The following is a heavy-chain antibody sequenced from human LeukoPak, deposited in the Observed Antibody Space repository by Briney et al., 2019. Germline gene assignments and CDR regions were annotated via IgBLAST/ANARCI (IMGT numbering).Heavy chain of an antibody. D-gene: IGHD4-17*01. CDR2: INHSGST. CDR1: GGSFSGYY. V-gene: IGHV4-34*01. Sequence: SETLSLTCAVYGGSFSGYYWSWIRQPPGKGLEWIGEINHSGSTNYNPSLKSRVTISVDTSKNQFSLKLSSVTAADTAVYYCARVVKEYGDYVGWFDPWGQGTLVTVSS. CDR3: ARVVKEYGDYVGWFDP. J-gene: IGHJ5*02.